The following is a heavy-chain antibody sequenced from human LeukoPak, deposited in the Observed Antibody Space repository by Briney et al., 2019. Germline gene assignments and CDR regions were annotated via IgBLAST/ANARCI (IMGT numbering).Heavy chain of an antibody. CDR2: ISSSSYI. J-gene: IGHJ4*02. D-gene: IGHD3-3*01. CDR3: ARAEFWSGYYPGVGFDY. V-gene: IGHV3-21*01. CDR1: GFTFSSYS. Sequence: GGSLRLSCAASGFTFSSYSMNWVRQAPGKGLEWVSSISSSSYIYYADSVKGRFTISRDNAKNSLYLQMNSLRAEDTAVYYCARAEFWSGYYPGVGFDYWGQGTLVTVSS.